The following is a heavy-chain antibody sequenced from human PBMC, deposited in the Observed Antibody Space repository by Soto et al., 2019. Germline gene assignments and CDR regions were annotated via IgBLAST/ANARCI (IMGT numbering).Heavy chain of an antibody. CDR1: GFTFSSYW. D-gene: IGHD6-19*01. CDR3: ARDSPRTGYSSGWYPNWFDP. V-gene: IGHV3-7*01. Sequence: GGSLRLSCAASGFTFSSYWMSWVRQAPGKGLEWVANIKQDGSEKYYVDSVKGRFTISRDNAKNSLYLQMNSLRAEDTAVYYCARDSPRTGYSSGWYPNWFDPWDQGTLVTVSS. J-gene: IGHJ5*02. CDR2: IKQDGSEK.